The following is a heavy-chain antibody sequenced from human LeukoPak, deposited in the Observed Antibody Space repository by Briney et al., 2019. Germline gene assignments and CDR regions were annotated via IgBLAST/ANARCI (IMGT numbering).Heavy chain of an antibody. CDR1: GFTFSDRH. V-gene: IGHV3-72*01. J-gene: IGHJ4*02. CDR3: TRIFYYGTRGYYPDF. D-gene: IGHD3-22*01. CDR2: SKNKDYAYST. Sequence: GGSLRLSCAASGFTFSDRHMDWVRQAPGKGLEWIGRSKNKDYAYSTVYAASVKGRFTFSRDGPKNSLYLQMNSLTTEDTAVYYCTRIFYYGTRGYYPDFWGQGTLVTVSS.